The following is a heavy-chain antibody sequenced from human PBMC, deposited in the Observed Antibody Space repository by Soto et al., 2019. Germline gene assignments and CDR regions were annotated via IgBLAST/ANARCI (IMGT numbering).Heavy chain of an antibody. V-gene: IGHV4-34*01. J-gene: IGHJ4*02. CDR3: ARVLIAGVTTD. Sequence: QVQLQQWGAGLLKPSETLSLTCAVDGGSFSGYYWSWIRQPPGKGLEWIGESNHVGSTNYNPSLKSRVTMSVVPSTNSFSLRLTSVTAADTAVYYCARVLIAGVTTDWGQGTLVIVSS. D-gene: IGHD5-18*01. CDR1: GGSFSGYY. CDR2: SNHVGST.